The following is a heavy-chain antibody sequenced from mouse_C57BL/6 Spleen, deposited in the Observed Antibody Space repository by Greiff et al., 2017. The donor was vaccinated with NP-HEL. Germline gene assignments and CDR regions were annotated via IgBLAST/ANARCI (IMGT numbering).Heavy chain of an antibody. CDR1: GYTFTSYW. Sequence: QVQLKQPGAELVKPGASVKVSCKASGYTFTSYWMHWVKQRPGQGLEWIGRIHPSDSDTNYNQKFKGKATLTVDKSSSTAYMQLSSLTSEDSAVYYCAIGAIGVYYYGSFDYWGQGTTLTVSS. D-gene: IGHD1-1*01. CDR2: IHPSDSDT. J-gene: IGHJ2*01. CDR3: AIGAIGVYYYGSFDY. V-gene: IGHV1-74*01.